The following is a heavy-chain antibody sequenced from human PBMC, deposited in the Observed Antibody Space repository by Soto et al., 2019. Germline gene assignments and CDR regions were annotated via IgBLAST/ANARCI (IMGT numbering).Heavy chain of an antibody. CDR1: GGSVSSGSYY. Sequence: LSLTCTVSGGSVSSGSYYWSWIRQPPGKGLEWIGYIYYSGSTNYNPSLKSRVTISVDTSKNQFSLKLSSVTAADTAVYYCARDSCGGDCIDYYYYGMDVWGQGTTVTVS. V-gene: IGHV4-61*01. CDR2: IYYSGST. D-gene: IGHD2-21*02. CDR3: ARDSCGGDCIDYYYYGMDV. J-gene: IGHJ6*02.